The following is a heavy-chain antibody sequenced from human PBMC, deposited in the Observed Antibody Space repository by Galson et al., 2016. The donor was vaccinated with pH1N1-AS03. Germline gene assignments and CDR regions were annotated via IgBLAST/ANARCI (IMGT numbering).Heavy chain of an antibody. J-gene: IGHJ6*02. D-gene: IGHD5-24*01. CDR2: IDWDDGT. CDR3: ARTLNYNTGLDV. V-gene: IGHV2-70*04. Sequence: PALVKPTQTLTLTCTVSGFSLSTGGMRVSWIRQPPGKALEWLGRIDWDDGTFYSTSLKTRLTISKDTSENQVVLTMTNMDPVDTGTYYCARTLNYNTGLDVWGPGATVTVSS. CDR1: GFSLSTGGMR.